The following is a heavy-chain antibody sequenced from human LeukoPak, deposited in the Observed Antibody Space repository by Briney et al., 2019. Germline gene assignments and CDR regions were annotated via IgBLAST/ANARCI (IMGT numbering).Heavy chain of an antibody. CDR1: GFTFISYA. J-gene: IGHJ4*02. Sequence: GGSLRLSCAASGFTFISYAMSWVRQAPGEGLEWGSSISGSGASTYYADSVKGRFTISRDNSKNTLYLQMNSLRAEDTAVYYCAKDLGFIVGGGYWGQGTLVTVSS. CDR2: ISGSGAST. CDR3: AKDLGFIVGGGY. D-gene: IGHD1-26*01. V-gene: IGHV3-23*01.